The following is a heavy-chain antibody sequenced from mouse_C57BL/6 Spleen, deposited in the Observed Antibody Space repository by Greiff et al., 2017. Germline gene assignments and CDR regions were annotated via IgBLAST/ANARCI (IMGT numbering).Heavy chain of an antibody. CDR3: ARAPYYYGSPYWYFDV. V-gene: IGHV5-17*01. CDR2: ISSGSSTI. Sequence: EVHLVESGGGLVKPGGSLKLSCAASGFTFSDYGMHWVRQAPEKGLEWVAYISSGSSTIYYADTVKGRFTISRDNAKNTLFLQMTSLRSEDTAMYYCARAPYYYGSPYWYFDVWGTGTTVTVSS. CDR1: GFTFSDYG. D-gene: IGHD1-1*01. J-gene: IGHJ1*03.